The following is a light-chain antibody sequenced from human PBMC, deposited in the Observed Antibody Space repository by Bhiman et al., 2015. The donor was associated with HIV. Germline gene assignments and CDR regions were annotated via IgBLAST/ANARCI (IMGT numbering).Light chain of an antibody. CDR2: DVN. CDR1: SSDIGSYSF. V-gene: IGLV2-14*02. Sequence: QSALTQPASVSGSPGQSITISCTGTSSDIGSYSFVSWYQQHPGKAPKLIIYDVNKRPSGVSNRFSGSKSGNTASLTISGLQAEDEADYYCSSYTSSSTLLFGGGTKLTVL. CDR3: SSYTSSSTLL. J-gene: IGLJ2*01.